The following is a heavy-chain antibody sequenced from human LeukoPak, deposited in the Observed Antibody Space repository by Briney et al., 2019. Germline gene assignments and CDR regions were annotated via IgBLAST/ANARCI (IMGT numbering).Heavy chain of an antibody. V-gene: IGHV3-23*01. CDR3: ARDPGVVAFHYIDL. J-gene: IGHJ4*02. Sequence: QPGGSMRLSCAASGFTFSSHAMAWVRQAPGKGLEWVSAIGGRGGSTYYADSVKGRFTISRDNAKNTVYLQMNSLRAEDTGVYYCARDPGVVAFHYIDLGGQGTLVTVPS. D-gene: IGHD3-3*01. CDR2: IGGRGGST. CDR1: GFTFSSHA.